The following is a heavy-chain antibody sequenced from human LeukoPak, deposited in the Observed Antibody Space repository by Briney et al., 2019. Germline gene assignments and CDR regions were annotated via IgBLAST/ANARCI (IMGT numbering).Heavy chain of an antibody. J-gene: IGHJ4*02. CDR1: GGTFSSYA. V-gene: IGHV1-46*01. CDR2: INPSGGST. CDR3: ARDLSSEGYFDY. D-gene: IGHD2/OR15-2a*01. Sequence: ASVKVSCKASGGTFSSYAINWVRQAPGQGLEWMGIINPSGGSTSYAQKFQGRVTMTRDTSTSTVYMELSSLRSEDTAVYYCARDLSSEGYFDYWGQGTLVTVSS.